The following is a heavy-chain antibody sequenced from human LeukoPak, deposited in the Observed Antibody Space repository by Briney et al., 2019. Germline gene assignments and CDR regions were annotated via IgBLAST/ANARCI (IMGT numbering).Heavy chain of an antibody. CDR2: IKSKTDGGTT. CDR1: GFTFSNAW. D-gene: IGHD6-19*01. V-gene: IGHV3-15*01. J-gene: IGHJ4*02. Sequence: GGSLRLSSAASGFTFSNAWMSWVRQAPGKGLEWVGRIKSKTDGGTTDYAAPVKGRLTISRDDSKNTRYLQMNSLKTEDTAVYYCTFPTQWLALFDYWGQGTLVTVYS. CDR3: TFPTQWLALFDY.